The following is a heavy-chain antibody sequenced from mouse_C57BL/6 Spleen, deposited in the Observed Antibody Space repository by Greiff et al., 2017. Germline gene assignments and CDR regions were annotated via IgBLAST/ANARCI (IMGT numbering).Heavy chain of an antibody. J-gene: IGHJ2*01. V-gene: IGHV1-55*01. CDR1: GYTFTSYW. CDR3: ARDYSDY. CDR2: IYPGSGST. Sequence: VKLQQPGAELVKPGASVKMSCKASGYTFTSYWITWVKQRPGQGLEWIGDIYPGSGSTNYNEKFKSKARLTVDTASSTDYMQLSSLTSEDSAVYYCARDYSDYWGQGTTLTVSS.